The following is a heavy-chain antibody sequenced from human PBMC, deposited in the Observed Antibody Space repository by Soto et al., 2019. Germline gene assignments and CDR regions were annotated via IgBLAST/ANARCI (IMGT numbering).Heavy chain of an antibody. Sequence: SETLSLTCAVYGGSFSGYYWSWIRQPPGKGLGWIGEINHSGSTNYNPSLKSRVTISVDTSKNQFSLKLSSVTAADTAVYYCARGGNGGSCYSVDFSCWFDPWGQGTLVTVSS. CDR2: INHSGST. CDR3: ARGGNGGSCYSVDFSCWFDP. V-gene: IGHV4-34*01. D-gene: IGHD2-15*01. J-gene: IGHJ5*02. CDR1: GGSFSGYY.